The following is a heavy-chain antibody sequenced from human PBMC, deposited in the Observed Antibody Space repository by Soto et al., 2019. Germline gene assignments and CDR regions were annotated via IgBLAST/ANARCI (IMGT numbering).Heavy chain of an antibody. CDR1: GCTFSSYA. CDR3: AKWHTYNYDSLAFSGFDC. V-gene: IGHV3-23*01. D-gene: IGHD3-16*01. CDR2: ISGGDGSP. Sequence: GSLRLACRASGCTFSSYARTWVRQAPGKGLEWVSAISGGDGSPSYADSVKGRFTISRDNSKNTLYLHMNSLRADDTAAYYCAKWHTYNYDSLAFSGFDCWGQGTQVTVSS. J-gene: IGHJ4*02.